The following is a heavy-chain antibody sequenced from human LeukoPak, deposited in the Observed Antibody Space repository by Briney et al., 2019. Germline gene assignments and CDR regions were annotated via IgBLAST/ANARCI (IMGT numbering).Heavy chain of an antibody. CDR3: ATSQDSAGSD. CDR1: GFAFSDFW. D-gene: IGHD2-15*01. CDR2: INHDGNAK. J-gene: IGHJ4*02. Sequence: AGSLTLPCAASGFAFSDFWLSWLRQAPGKGLDWVAYINHDGNAKNYVPPARGPFTISRNNAKNSLLPQMNILTLEDTAVYYCATSQDSAGSDWGRGTLVTVS. V-gene: IGHV3-7*01.